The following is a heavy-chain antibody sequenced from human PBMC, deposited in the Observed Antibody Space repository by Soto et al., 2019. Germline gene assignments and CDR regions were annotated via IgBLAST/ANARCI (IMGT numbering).Heavy chain of an antibody. CDR1: GDKFSTYA. D-gene: IGHD1-1*01. J-gene: IGHJ6*02. CDR3: ARGGKERFRGSGVDV. V-gene: IGHV1-69*01. Sequence: QVQLVQSGAEVRKPGSSVRDACKASGDKFSTYAINWVRQVPGQGLEWLGGIITFFGAAMYAQKFQGRVTSTAAESATAAYMELSSLRSDDTAVYYCARGGKERFRGSGVDVWCQGTTGTVSS. CDR2: IITFFGAA.